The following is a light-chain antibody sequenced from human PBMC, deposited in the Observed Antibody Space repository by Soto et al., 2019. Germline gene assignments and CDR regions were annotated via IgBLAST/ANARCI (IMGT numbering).Light chain of an antibody. V-gene: IGLV2-23*03. J-gene: IGLJ2*01. Sequence: QSALTQTASVSGSPGQSITISCTGTSSDVVSYNLVSWYQQHPGKAPKLMIYEGSKRPSGVSNRFSGSKSGNTASLTISGLQAEDEADYYCCSYAGSSTFVVFGGGTKVTVL. CDR1: SSDVVSYNL. CDR2: EGS. CDR3: CSYAGSSTFVV.